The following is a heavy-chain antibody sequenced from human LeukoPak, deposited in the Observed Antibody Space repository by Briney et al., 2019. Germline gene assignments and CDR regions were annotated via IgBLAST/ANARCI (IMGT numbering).Heavy chain of an antibody. CDR3: MGYGGNSF. Sequence: GGSLRLSCAASGFTFSSYWMHWVRQAPGKGLEWVSLIDNVGGTYYADSVKGRFTISRDHSENTLYLQMNSLRAEDTALYYCMGYGGNSFWGQGTLVTVPS. V-gene: IGHV3-66*01. J-gene: IGHJ4*02. D-gene: IGHD4-23*01. CDR1: GFTFSSYW. CDR2: IDNVGGT.